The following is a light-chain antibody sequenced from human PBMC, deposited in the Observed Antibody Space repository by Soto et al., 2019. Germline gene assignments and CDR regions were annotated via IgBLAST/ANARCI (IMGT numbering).Light chain of an antibody. CDR2: GAS. CDR3: QQYASSPWT. CDR1: QSVSSSY. Sequence: EIVLTQSPGTLSLSPGERATLSCRASQSVSSSYLAWYQQKPGQAPRLLIYGASSRATGIPDRFSGSGSGTDFTLTISSLEPEDFAVYYWQQYASSPWTFGQGTKVEIK. V-gene: IGKV3-20*01. J-gene: IGKJ1*01.